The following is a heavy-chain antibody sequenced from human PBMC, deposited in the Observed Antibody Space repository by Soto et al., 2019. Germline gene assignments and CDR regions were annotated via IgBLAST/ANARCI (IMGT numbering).Heavy chain of an antibody. Sequence: QVQLVESGGGLVKPGGSLRLSCAASGFTFSDYYMSWIRQAPGKGLEWVSYISSSSSYTNYAASVKGRFTISRDNAKNSLYLQMNSRRAGDTAVYYCARDLFYDSSGYYLGYWGQGTLVTVSS. CDR1: GFTFSDYY. D-gene: IGHD3-22*01. V-gene: IGHV3-11*06. CDR3: ARDLFYDSSGYYLGY. CDR2: ISSSSSYT. J-gene: IGHJ4*02.